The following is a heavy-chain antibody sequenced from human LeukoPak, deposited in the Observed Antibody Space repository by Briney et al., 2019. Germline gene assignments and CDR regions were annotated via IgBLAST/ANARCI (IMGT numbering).Heavy chain of an antibody. CDR2: IYTSGST. J-gene: IGHJ5*02. CDR1: GGSISSGSYY. V-gene: IGHV4-61*02. CDR3: ARDLLHDYRNWFDP. D-gene: IGHD4-11*01. Sequence: SETLSLTCTVSGGSISSGSYYWSWIRQPAGKGLEWIGRIYTSGSTNYNPSLKSRVTISVDTSKNQFSLKLSSVTAADTAVYYCARDLLHDYRNWFDPWGQGTLVTVSS.